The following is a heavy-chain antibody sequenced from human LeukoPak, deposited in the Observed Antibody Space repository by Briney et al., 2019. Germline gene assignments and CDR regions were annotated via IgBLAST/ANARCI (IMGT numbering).Heavy chain of an antibody. CDR3: ARDIPCSGGSCYSDY. J-gene: IGHJ4*02. Sequence: SETLSLTCSVSDDSITMYYWTWIRQPPGKGLEWIGYVDHTGSTNFNPSLNGRVTISVDTSKNQFSLKLSSVTAADTAVYYCARDIPCSGGSCYSDYWGQGTLVTVSS. D-gene: IGHD2-15*01. CDR1: DDSITMYY. CDR2: VDHTGST. V-gene: IGHV4-59*01.